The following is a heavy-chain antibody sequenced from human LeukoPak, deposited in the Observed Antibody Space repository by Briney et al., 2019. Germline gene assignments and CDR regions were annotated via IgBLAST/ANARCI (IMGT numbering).Heavy chain of an antibody. V-gene: IGHV4-59*08. CDR2: IYYNGGT. D-gene: IGHD6-13*01. CDR1: GDSIYNYY. CDR3: ARQGRYMAAAGYPNFDY. Sequence: SETLSLTCTVSGDSIYNYYWSWMRQTPGKGLEWIAYIYYNGGTNYNPPLKSRVTISVDTSKNQFSLKLNSVTAADTAVYYCARQGRYMAAAGYPNFDYWGQGTLVTVSS. J-gene: IGHJ4*02.